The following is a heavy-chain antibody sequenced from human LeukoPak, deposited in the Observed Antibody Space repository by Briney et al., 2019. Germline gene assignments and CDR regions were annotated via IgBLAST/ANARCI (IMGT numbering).Heavy chain of an antibody. D-gene: IGHD3-22*01. CDR1: GYTFTSYY. V-gene: IGHV1-46*01. Sequence: ASVKVSCKASGYTFTSYYMHWVRQAPGQGLEWMGIINPSGGSTSYAQKFQGRVTMTEDTSTDTAYMELSSLRSEDTAVYYCATNWDSSGYYFDYWGQGTLVTVSS. CDR3: ATNWDSSGYYFDY. J-gene: IGHJ4*02. CDR2: INPSGGST.